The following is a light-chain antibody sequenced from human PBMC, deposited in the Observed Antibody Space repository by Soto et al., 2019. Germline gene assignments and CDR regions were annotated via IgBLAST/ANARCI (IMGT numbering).Light chain of an antibody. J-gene: IGLJ3*02. CDR2: VNSEGSH. CDR3: QTWGTGIRV. Sequence: QPVLTQSPSASASLGASVKLNCTLSSGHSNYAIAWHQQQPGKGPRYLMKVNSEGSHTKGDGTPDRFSGSSSGAERYLTISSLQSEDEGDYYCQTWGTGIRVFGGGTKLTVL. V-gene: IGLV4-69*01. CDR1: SGHSNYA.